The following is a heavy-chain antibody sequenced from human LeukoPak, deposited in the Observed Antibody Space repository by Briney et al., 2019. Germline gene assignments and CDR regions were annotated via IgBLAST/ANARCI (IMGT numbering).Heavy chain of an antibody. D-gene: IGHD5-18*01. Sequence: PGGSLRLSCAASGFTFSSYAMHWVRQAPGKGLEWVAVISYDGSNKYYADSVKGRFTISRDNAKNSLYLQMNSLTAEDTAVYYCARGLGNTAWGQGTLVTVSS. CDR1: GFTFSSYA. CDR3: ARGLGNTA. J-gene: IGHJ5*02. CDR2: ISYDGSNK. V-gene: IGHV3-30*04.